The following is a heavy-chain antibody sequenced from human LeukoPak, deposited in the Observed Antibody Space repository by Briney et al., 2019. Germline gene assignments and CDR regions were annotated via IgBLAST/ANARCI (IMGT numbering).Heavy chain of an antibody. J-gene: IGHJ6*04. CDR1: GFTVSINY. V-gene: IGHV3-53*01. CDR2: IYSRGRI. CDR3: ARGLYGDQGYFYYGMDV. D-gene: IGHD4-17*01. Sequence: PGGSLRLSCAASGFTVSINYMSWVRQAPGKGLEWVSVIYSRGRIYYADSVKGRFTMSRDNSKNTLSLQMNSLRVEDTAMYYCARGLYGDQGYFYYGMDVWGKGTTVTVSS.